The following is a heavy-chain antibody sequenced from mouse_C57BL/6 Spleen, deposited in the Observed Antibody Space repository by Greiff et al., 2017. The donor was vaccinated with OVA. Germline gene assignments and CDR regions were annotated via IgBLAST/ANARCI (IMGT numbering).Heavy chain of an antibody. V-gene: IGHV1-55*01. Sequence: VQLQQPGAELVKPGASVKMSCKASGYTFTSYWITWVKQRPGQGLEWIGDIYPGSGSTNYNEKFKSKATLTVDTSSSTAYMQLSSLTSEDSAVYYCARNGGYDYDWFAYWGQGTLVTVSA. CDR3: ARNGGYDYDWFAY. J-gene: IGHJ3*01. CDR2: IYPGSGST. CDR1: GYTFTSYW. D-gene: IGHD2-4*01.